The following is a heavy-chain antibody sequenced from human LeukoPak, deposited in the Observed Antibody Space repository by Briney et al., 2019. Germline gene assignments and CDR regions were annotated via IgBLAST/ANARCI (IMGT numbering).Heavy chain of an antibody. J-gene: IGHJ4*02. V-gene: IGHV3-23*01. CDR2: ISDSGGST. Sequence: GGSLRLSCAASGFTFSGYAMSWVRQAPGKGLEWVSTISDSGGSTYYAYSLKGRFTISRDNSKNKLSLQLNSLRAEDTAIYYCAKDGRLYDGSGYYQLDYWGQGTLVTVSS. CDR1: GFTFSGYA. D-gene: IGHD3-22*01. CDR3: AKDGRLYDGSGYYQLDY.